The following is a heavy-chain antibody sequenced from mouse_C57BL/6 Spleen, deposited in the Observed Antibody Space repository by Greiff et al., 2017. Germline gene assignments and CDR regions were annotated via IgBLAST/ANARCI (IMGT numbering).Heavy chain of an antibody. V-gene: IGHV1-69*01. CDR3: ARRAPGYFDV. CDR2: IDPSDSYT. J-gene: IGHJ1*03. CDR1: GYTFTSYW. Sequence: QVQLQQPGAELVMPGASVKLSCKASGYTFTSYWMHWVKQRPGQGLEWIGEIDPSDSYTNYNQKFKGKSTLTVDKSSSTAYMQLSSLTSEDSAVYYCARRAPGYFDVWGTGTTVTVSS. D-gene: IGHD3-3*01.